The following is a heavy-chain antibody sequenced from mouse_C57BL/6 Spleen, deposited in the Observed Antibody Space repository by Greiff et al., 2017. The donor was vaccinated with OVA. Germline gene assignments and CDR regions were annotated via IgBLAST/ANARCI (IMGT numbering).Heavy chain of an antibody. V-gene: IGHV1-15*01. Sequence: QVQLQQSGAELVRPGASVTLSCKASGYTFTDYEMHWVKQTPVHGLEWIGAIDPETGGTAYNQKFKGQAILTADKSSSTAYMELRSLTCEDSAGYYCTRGGNYGFAQRGQGTLVTVSA. D-gene: IGHD2-1*01. CDR2: IDPETGGT. CDR3: TRGGNYGFAQ. J-gene: IGHJ3*01. CDR1: GYTFTDYE.